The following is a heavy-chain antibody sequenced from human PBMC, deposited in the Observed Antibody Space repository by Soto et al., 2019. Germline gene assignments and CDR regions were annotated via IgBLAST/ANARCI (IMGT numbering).Heavy chain of an antibody. CDR1: GGSISSSDHY. D-gene: IGHD3-22*01. CDR3: ARVRFRGYYPFDS. V-gene: IGHV4-39*01. Sequence: SATLSLTCTFSGGSISSSDHYWCWIRQPPGKGLEWIGSIYYGGSTYYHPSLKSRVAISVDTSKNQFSLKLSSVTVADTAVYYWARVRFRGYYPFDSWGTGTLVTVYS. J-gene: IGHJ4*02. CDR2: IYYGGST.